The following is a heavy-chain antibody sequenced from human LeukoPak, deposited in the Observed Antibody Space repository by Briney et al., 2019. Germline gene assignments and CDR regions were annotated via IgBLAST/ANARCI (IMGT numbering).Heavy chain of an antibody. CDR1: GFTFSDYA. CDR2: ISGSATRT. J-gene: IGHJ6*02. CDR3: AKSPRVVGGSTHQYYGLDV. Sequence: GGSLRLSCAASGFTFSDYAMTWVRKAPGKGLEWVSSISGSATRTHYGDTVKGRSTISRDNSRDTMYLQMKSLRAGDTALYYFAKSPRVVGGSTHQYYGLDVWGQRT. V-gene: IGHV3-23*01. D-gene: IGHD1-26*01.